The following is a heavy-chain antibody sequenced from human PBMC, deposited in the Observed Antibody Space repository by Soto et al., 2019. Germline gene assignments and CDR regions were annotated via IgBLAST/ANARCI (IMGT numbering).Heavy chain of an antibody. CDR2: IYCSGSI. CDR1: GGSISGYY. V-gene: IGHV4-59*13. D-gene: IGHD1-26*01. Sequence: SETLSLTCTVSGGSISGYYWSGIRQPPGKGLEWIGYIYCSGSINYNPSLKSRVTISVDTSKNQFSLKLSSVTAADTAVYYCARDPSIVGATIRSGWWFDPWGQGTLVTVSS. CDR3: ARDPSIVGATIRSGWWFDP. J-gene: IGHJ5*02.